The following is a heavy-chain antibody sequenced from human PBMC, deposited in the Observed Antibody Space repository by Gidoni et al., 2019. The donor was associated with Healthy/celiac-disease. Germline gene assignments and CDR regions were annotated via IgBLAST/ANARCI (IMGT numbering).Heavy chain of an antibody. Sequence: LEWVGFIRSKAYGGTTEYAASVKGRFTISRDDSKSIAYRQMNSLKTEDTAVYYCTRGYDSSDGIAPYYYYYGMDVWGQGTTVTVSS. V-gene: IGHV3-49*02. D-gene: IGHD3-22*01. J-gene: IGHJ6*02. CDR2: IRSKAYGGTT. CDR3: TRGYDSSDGIAPYYYYYGMDV.